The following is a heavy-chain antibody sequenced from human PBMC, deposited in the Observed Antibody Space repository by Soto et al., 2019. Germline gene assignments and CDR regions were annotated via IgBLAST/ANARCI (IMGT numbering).Heavy chain of an antibody. V-gene: IGHV3-30-3*01. CDR2: ISNDGGNK. CDR1: GFTVTDYA. Sequence: QVQLVESGGGVVQPGRSLRLTCAASGFTVTDYAMQWVRQAPGKVLEGVALISNDGGNKYYADSVKGRFTISRDISKITLYLQMNSLRPQDTAVYYCVRDGIVGATTYFDYCGQGTLVTVSS. CDR3: VRDGIVGATTYFDY. J-gene: IGHJ4*02. D-gene: IGHD1-26*01.